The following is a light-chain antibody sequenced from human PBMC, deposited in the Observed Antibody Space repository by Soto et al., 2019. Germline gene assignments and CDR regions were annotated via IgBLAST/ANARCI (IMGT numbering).Light chain of an antibody. Sequence: QSVLTQPASVSGSPGQSITISCTGTSSNIGLYDLVSWYRQLPGEAPKLMIYGVNKRPSGVSDRFSGSKSGITASLTISGLQAEDEADYYCCSYAGFTTYVFGSGTKLTVL. J-gene: IGLJ1*01. CDR2: GVN. CDR1: SSNIGLYDL. V-gene: IGLV2-23*02. CDR3: CSYAGFTTYV.